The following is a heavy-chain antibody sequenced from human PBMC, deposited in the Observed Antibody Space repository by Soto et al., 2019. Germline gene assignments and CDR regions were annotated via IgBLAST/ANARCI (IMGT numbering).Heavy chain of an antibody. CDR2: INANSGGT. CDR3: ARLQIEVSGTN. CDR1: GYTFSDYY. J-gene: IGHJ4*02. V-gene: IGHV1-2*02. D-gene: IGHD6-19*01. Sequence: ASVKVSCKASGYTFSDYYMHWVRQAPGQGLEWMGWINANSGGTTYAQKFQGRVTMTRDTSISTAYMELSRLSSDDTAIYYCARLQIEVSGTNWGQGTLVTVSS.